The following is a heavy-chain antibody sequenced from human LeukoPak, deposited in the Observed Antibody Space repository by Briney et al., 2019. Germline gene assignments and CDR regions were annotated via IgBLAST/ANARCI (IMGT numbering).Heavy chain of an antibody. CDR3: ARVSGYCSGGACYSRRHFDH. CDR1: GGPISRYY. Sequence: PSETLSLTCTVSGGPISRYYWSWIRQPPGKGLEWIGHIYDSGITNYNPSLKSRVTISVDTSKNQFSLKLSSVTAADTAVYYCARVSGYCSGGACYSRRHFDHWGQGTLVTVSS. J-gene: IGHJ4*02. D-gene: IGHD2-15*01. V-gene: IGHV4-59*01. CDR2: IYDSGIT.